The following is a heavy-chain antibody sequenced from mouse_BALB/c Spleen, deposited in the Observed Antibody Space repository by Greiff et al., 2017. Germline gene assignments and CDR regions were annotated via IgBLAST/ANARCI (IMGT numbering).Heavy chain of an antibody. CDR2: INSKGGST. CDR3: ARDSNWDNFDY. CDR1: GFTFSSYG. D-gene: IGHD4-1*01. Sequence: EVKLEESGGGLVQPGGSLKLSCAASGFTFSSYGMSWVRQTPDKRLELVATINSKGGSTYYPDSVKGRFTISRDNAKNTLYLQMSSLKSEDTAMYYCARDSNWDNFDYWGQGTTLTVSS. V-gene: IGHV5-6-3*01. J-gene: IGHJ2*01.